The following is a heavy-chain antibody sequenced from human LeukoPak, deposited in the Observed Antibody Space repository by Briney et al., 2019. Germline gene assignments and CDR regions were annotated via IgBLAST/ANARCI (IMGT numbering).Heavy chain of an antibody. J-gene: IGHJ3*02. CDR2: IKQDGSQK. D-gene: IGHD5-24*01. Sequence: GGSLRLSCAVSGFTFNNYWMSWARQAPGKGLEWVANIKQDGSQKYYVDSVKGRFTISRDNTKNSLYLQMNTLRAEDTAVYYCARNYARWLQFGGFDIWGQGTMVTVSS. V-gene: IGHV3-7*05. CDR1: GFTFNNYW. CDR3: ARNYARWLQFGGFDI.